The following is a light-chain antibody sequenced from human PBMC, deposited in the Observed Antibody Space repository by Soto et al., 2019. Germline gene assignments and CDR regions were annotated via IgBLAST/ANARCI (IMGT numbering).Light chain of an antibody. J-gene: IGLJ2*01. V-gene: IGLV1-40*01. Sequence: QAVVTQPPSVSGTPGQRVSISCTGTSSNLGAGYDVHWYQQLPGAAPRLLIFGNNVRPSGVPDRFSGSKSGTSASLAITGLLAEDEAIYHCQSYDGSLATSIFGAGTKLTVL. CDR2: GNN. CDR3: QSYDGSLATSI. CDR1: SSNLGAGYD.